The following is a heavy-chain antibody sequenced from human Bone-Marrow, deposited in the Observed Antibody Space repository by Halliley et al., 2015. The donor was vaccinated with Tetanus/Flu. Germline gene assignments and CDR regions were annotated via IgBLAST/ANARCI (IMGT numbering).Heavy chain of an antibody. CDR1: GGSISSGNW. CDR2: IYPGGST. Sequence: TLSLTCIVSGGSISSGNWWTWVRQSPGKGLDWIGEIYPGGSTNYNPSLKSRLTLSLDKSKNRFSLELRSVTAADTAVYYCARGNDYVWGSHRSLDHWGQGTLVTVSS. J-gene: IGHJ4*02. D-gene: IGHD3-16*02. CDR3: ARGNDYVWGSHRSLDH. V-gene: IGHV4-4*02.